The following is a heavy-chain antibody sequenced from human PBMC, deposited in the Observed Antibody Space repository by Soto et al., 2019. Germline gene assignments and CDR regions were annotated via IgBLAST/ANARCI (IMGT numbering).Heavy chain of an antibody. V-gene: IGHV1-69*12. J-gene: IGHJ4*02. CDR3: ARDRAPSIAVAGGGCDY. Sequence: QVQLVQSGAEVKKPGSSVKVSCKASGGTFSSYAISWVRQAPGQGLEWMGGIIPIFGTANYARKFQGRVTITADESTSTAYMELSSLRSEDTAVYYCARDRAPSIAVAGGGCDYWGQGTLVTVSS. CDR2: IIPIFGTA. CDR1: GGTFSSYA. D-gene: IGHD6-19*01.